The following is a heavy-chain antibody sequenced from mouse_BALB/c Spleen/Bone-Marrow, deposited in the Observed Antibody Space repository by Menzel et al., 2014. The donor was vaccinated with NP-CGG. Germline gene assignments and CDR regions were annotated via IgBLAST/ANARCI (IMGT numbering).Heavy chain of an antibody. Sequence: EVKVVESGGGLVQPGGSLKLSCAASGFTFSSYGMSWVRQTPDKRLEMIATINVNGDTTYHPDSVKGRFTISRDNVKNTLCLQMSSLKSEDTAMYYCARGYDYSSWFAYWGQGTLVTVSA. CDR3: ARGYDYSSWFAY. J-gene: IGHJ3*01. CDR2: INVNGDTT. D-gene: IGHD2-4*01. V-gene: IGHV5-6-3*01. CDR1: GFTFSSYG.